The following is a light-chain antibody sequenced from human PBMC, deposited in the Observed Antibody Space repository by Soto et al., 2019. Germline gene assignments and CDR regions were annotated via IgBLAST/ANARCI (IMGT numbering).Light chain of an antibody. CDR3: QQYDNLPLT. V-gene: IGKV1-33*01. J-gene: IGKJ4*01. CDR1: QDISNY. Sequence: DIQMTQSPSSLSASVGDRVTITCQASQDISNYLNWYQQQPGKAPKLLIYDASNLETGVPSRFSGSGSGTDFTFTISSLQPEDIATYYCQQYDNLPLTVGGGTQVEIK. CDR2: DAS.